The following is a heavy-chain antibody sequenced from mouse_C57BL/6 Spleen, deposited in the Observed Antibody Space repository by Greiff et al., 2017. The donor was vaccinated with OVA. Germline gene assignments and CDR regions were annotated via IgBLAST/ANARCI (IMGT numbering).Heavy chain of an antibody. CDR3: ARARLHYYAMDY. V-gene: IGHV1-64*01. J-gene: IGHJ4*01. CDR2: IHPNSGST. Sequence: QVQLQQPGAELVKPGASVKLSCKASGYTFTSYWMHWVKQRPGQGLEWIGMIHPNSGSTNYNEKFKSKATLTVDKSSSTAYMQLSSLTSEDSAVYYCARARLHYYAMDYWGQGTSVTVSS. CDR1: GYTFTSYW. D-gene: IGHD3-2*02.